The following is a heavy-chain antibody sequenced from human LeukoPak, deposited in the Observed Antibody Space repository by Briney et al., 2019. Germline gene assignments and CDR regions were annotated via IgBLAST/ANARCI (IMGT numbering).Heavy chain of an antibody. CDR2: IIPIFGTA. J-gene: IGHJ4*02. CDR3: ARIELSMVRGAADD. Sequence: GASVKVSCKASGGTFSSYAISWVRQAPGQGLEWMGGIIPIFGTANYAQKFQGRVTMTRDTSISTAYMELSRLRSDDTAVYYCARIELSMVRGAADDWGQGTLVTVSS. V-gene: IGHV1-69*05. CDR1: GGTFSSYA. D-gene: IGHD3-10*01.